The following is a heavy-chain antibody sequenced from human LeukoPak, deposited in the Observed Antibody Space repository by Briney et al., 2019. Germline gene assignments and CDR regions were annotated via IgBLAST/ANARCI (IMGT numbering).Heavy chain of an antibody. V-gene: IGHV4-39*01. Sequence: SETLSLTRAVSGGSTCSSSYYWGWIRQPPGKGLEWIVCIYYSGSTYYNPSLKSRVTISVDTSKNQFSLKLISVTAADTAVYYCARFPARGDIVVVPAASDAFDIWGQGTMVTVSS. CDR1: GGSTCSSSYY. D-gene: IGHD2-2*01. J-gene: IGHJ3*02. CDR3: ARFPARGDIVVVPAASDAFDI. CDR2: IYYSGST.